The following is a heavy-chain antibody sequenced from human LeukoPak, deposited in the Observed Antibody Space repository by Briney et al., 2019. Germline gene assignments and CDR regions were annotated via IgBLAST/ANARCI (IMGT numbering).Heavy chain of an antibody. CDR1: GFTFSSYG. V-gene: IGHV3-7*01. D-gene: IGHD3-10*01. CDR3: ARDTHLSYAAGFDC. Sequence: GGSLRLSCAASGFTFSSYGMHWVRQAPGKGLEWVANIKEDGSEKNYVDSVKGRFTISRDNAKNSLYLQMTSLRAEDTALYYCARDTHLSYAAGFDCWGQGTLVTVSS. CDR2: IKEDGSEK. J-gene: IGHJ4*02.